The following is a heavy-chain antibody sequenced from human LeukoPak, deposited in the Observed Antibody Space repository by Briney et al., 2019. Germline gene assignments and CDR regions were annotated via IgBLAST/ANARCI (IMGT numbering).Heavy chain of an antibody. J-gene: IGHJ4*02. CDR1: GGSISSYY. D-gene: IGHD3-10*01. CDR2: IYYSGST. CDR3: ARRGSYGSGNFTFDY. V-gene: IGHV4-59*08. Sequence: SETLSLTCTVSGGSISSYYWSWIRQPPGKGLEWIGYIYYSGSTNYNPSLKSRVTISVDTSKNQFSLKLSSVTAADTAVYYCARRGSYGSGNFTFDYWGQGTLVTVSS.